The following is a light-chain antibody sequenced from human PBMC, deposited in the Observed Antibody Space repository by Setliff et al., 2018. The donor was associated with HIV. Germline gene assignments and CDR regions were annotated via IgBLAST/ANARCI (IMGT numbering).Light chain of an antibody. Sequence: QSVLTQPASVSGSPGQSITISCTGTSSDIGGYTSVSWYQQHPGKAPKLIIYDVTKRPSGLSNRFSGSKSGNTASLTISGLQGEDEADYYCSSYTSSVTYVFGTGTRSP. CDR3: SSYTSSVTYV. CDR1: SSDIGGYTS. J-gene: IGLJ1*01. V-gene: IGLV2-14*03. CDR2: DVT.